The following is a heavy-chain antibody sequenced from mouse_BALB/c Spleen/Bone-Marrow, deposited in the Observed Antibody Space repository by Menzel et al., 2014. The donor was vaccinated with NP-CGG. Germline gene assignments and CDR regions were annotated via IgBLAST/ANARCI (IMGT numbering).Heavy chain of an antibody. V-gene: IGHV1S41*01. CDR2: FAPGSGNT. J-gene: IGHJ1*01. CDR3: AGARSTVITTWYFDV. D-gene: IGHD2-4*01. CDR1: GYTFTSYW. Sequence: DLVKPGASVKLSCKASGYTFTSYWINWIKQRPGQGLEWIGRFAPGSGNTYYNEMFKGKATLTVDTSSSTAYIQLSSLSSEDSAAYFCAGARSTVITTWYFDVWGAGTTVTVSS.